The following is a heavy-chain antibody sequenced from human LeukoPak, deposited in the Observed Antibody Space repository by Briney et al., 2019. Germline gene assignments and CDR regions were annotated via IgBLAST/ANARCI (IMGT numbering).Heavy chain of an antibody. Sequence: PSETLSLTCIVSGGSISSSSYYWGWIRQPPGKGLEWIGSIDYNGSTHYNPSLKSRVNISVGTSKNQFSLKLSSVTAADTAVYYCARHVVESGTRWFAPWGHGTLVTVSS. V-gene: IGHV4-39*01. J-gene: IGHJ5*02. CDR1: GGSISSSSYY. D-gene: IGHD2-2*01. CDR3: ARHVVESGTRWFAP. CDR2: IDYNGST.